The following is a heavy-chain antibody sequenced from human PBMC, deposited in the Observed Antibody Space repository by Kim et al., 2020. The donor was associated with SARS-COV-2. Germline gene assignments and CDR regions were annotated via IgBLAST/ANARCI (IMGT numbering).Heavy chain of an antibody. CDR2: IYYSGST. Sequence: SETLSLTCTVSGGSISSSSYYWGWIRQPPGKGLEWIGSIYYSGSTYYNPSLKSRVTISVDTSKNQFSLKLSSVTAADTAVYYCARHRGGARTRNYDIFDYYGMDVWGQGTTVTVSS. CDR1: GGSISSSSYY. CDR3: ARHRGGARTRNYDIFDYYGMDV. D-gene: IGHD3-9*01. V-gene: IGHV4-39*01. J-gene: IGHJ6*02.